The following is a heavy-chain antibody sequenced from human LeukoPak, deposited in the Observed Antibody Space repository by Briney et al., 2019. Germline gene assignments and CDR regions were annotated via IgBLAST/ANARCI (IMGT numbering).Heavy chain of an antibody. Sequence: GASVTVSCTASGGTFSSYAISWVRQAPGQGLEWIGGIIPIFGTANYAQKFQGRVTITADESTSTAHMELSSLRSEDTAVYYCARSSQGGYYPGYYYYGMDVWGQGTTVTVSS. CDR2: IIPIFGTA. J-gene: IGHJ6*02. V-gene: IGHV1-69*13. D-gene: IGHD3-22*01. CDR3: ARSSQGGYYPGYYYYGMDV. CDR1: GGTFSSYA.